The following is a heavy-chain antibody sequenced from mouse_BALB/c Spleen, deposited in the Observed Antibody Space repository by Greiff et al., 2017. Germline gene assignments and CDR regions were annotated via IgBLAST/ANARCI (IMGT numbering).Heavy chain of an antibody. CDR2: ISYDGSN. V-gene: IGHV3-6*02. D-gene: IGHD2-2*01. Sequence: EVKLLESGPGLVKPSQSLSLTCSVTGYSITSGYYWNWIRQFPGNKLEWMGYISYDGSNNYNPSLKNRISITRDTSKNQFFLKLNSVTTEDTATYYCARIYYGYDVGFAYWGQGTLVTVSA. CDR3: ARIYYGYDVGFAY. CDR1: GYSITSGYY. J-gene: IGHJ3*01.